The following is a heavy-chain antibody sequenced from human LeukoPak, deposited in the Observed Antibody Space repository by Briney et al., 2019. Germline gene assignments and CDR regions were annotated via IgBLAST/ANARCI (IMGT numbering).Heavy chain of an antibody. CDR3: AKGQHIVVVTAISY. J-gene: IGHJ4*02. CDR2: ISGSGGST. CDR1: GFTFSSYE. Sequence: GGSLRLSCAASGFTFSSYEMNWVRQAPGKGLEWVSAISGSGGSTYYADSVKGRFTISRDNSKNTLYLQMNSLRAEDTAVYYCAKGQHIVVVTAISYWGQGTLVTVSS. D-gene: IGHD2-21*02. V-gene: IGHV3-23*01.